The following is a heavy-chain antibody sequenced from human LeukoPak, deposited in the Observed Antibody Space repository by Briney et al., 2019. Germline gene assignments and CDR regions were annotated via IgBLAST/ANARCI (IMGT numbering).Heavy chain of an antibody. CDR3: ARDKGYYDSSGHWAGTRGAFDI. CDR2: VKEDGSDR. V-gene: IGHV3-7*01. Sequence: PGGSLRLSCVASGFTFSNYWMTWVREAPGKGLEWVANVKEDGSDRNYVDSVKGRFTISRDNAKNSLYLQMDSLRAEDTAVYYCARDKGYYDSSGHWAGTRGAFDIWGQGTMVTVSS. D-gene: IGHD3-22*01. J-gene: IGHJ3*02. CDR1: GFTFSNYW.